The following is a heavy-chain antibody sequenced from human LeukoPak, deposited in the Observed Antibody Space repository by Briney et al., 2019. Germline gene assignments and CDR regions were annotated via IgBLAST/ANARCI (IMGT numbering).Heavy chain of an antibody. D-gene: IGHD4-11*01. CDR1: GFTFSSYA. J-gene: IGHJ4*02. V-gene: IGHV3-23*01. CDR2: ISGSGGST. CDR3: ARAVGYSNYLYDY. Sequence: GGSLRLSCAASGFTFSSYAMSWVRQAPGKGLEWVSAISGSGGSTYYADSVKGRFTISRDNSKNTLYLQMNSLRAEDTAVYYCARAVGYSNYLYDYWGEGTLVTVFS.